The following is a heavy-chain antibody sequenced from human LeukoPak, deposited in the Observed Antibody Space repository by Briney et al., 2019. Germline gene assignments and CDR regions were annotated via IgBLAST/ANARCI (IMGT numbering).Heavy chain of an antibody. CDR3: ASGSGSYRTPYYYLDV. D-gene: IGHD3-10*01. CDR2: IYSGGST. V-gene: IGHV3-53*01. CDR1: GFTVSGNY. Sequence: GGSLRLSCVASGFTVSGNYMSWVREAPGKGLEWGSVIYSGGSTYYADSVKGRFTISRDNSKNTLYLQMNSLRAEDTAVYYCASGSGSYRTPYYYLDVWGTGTTVTVSS. J-gene: IGHJ6*03.